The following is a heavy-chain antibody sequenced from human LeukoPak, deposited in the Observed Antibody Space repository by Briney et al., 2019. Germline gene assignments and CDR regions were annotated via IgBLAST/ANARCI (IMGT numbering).Heavy chain of an antibody. CDR1: GYTFTSYD. D-gene: IGHD3-3*01. V-gene: IGHV1-8*03. CDR3: ARGVRGTDFWSGYNTGGNEFDS. J-gene: IGHJ4*02. CDR2: MNPNSGNT. Sequence: ASVKVSCKASGYTFTSYDINWVRQATGQGLEWMGWMNPNSGNTGYAQKFQGRVTITRNTSISTAYMELSSLRSEDTAVYYCARGVRGTDFWSGYNTGGNEFDSWGQGSLVIVSS.